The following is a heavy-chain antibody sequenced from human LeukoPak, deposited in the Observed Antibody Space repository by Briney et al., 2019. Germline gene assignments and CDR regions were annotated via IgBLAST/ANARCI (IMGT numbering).Heavy chain of an antibody. CDR3: AKYCSGGNCYSGLS. CDR2: ISGDGSI. D-gene: IGHD2-15*01. Sequence: GGSLRLSCAASGITFSSYAMTWVRQAPGKGPEWVSTISGDGSIYYTGSVKGRFTISRDNSKNTLFLQMNSLRAEDTAVYYCAKYCSGGNCYSGLSWGQGTLVTVSS. V-gene: IGHV3-23*01. J-gene: IGHJ5*02. CDR1: GITFSSYA.